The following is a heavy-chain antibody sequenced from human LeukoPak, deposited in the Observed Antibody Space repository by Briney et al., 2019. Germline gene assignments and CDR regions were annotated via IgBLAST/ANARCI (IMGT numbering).Heavy chain of an antibody. CDR2: INPNSGGT. J-gene: IGHJ4*02. CDR3: AKPEGKWEPSDFDY. D-gene: IGHD1-26*01. V-gene: IGHV1-2*02. Sequence: ASVKVSCKASGYTFTGYYMHWVRQAPGQGLEWMGWINPNSGGTNYAQKFQGRVTMTRDTSISTAYMELSRLRAEDTAVYYCAKPEGKWEPSDFDYWGQGTLVTVSS. CDR1: GYTFTGYY.